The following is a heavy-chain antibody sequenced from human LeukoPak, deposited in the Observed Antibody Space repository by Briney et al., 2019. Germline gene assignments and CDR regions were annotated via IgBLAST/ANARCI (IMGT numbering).Heavy chain of an antibody. CDR1: GGSFSGYY. V-gene: IGHV4-34*01. Sequence: SETLSLTCAVYGGSFSGYYWSWIRQPPGKGLEWIGEINHSGSTNYNPSLKSRVTISVDTSKNQFSLKLSSVTAADTAVYYCARARRWNAAVEGWWFDPWGQGTLVTVSS. J-gene: IGHJ5*02. D-gene: IGHD1-1*01. CDR3: ARARRWNAAVEGWWFDP. CDR2: INHSGST.